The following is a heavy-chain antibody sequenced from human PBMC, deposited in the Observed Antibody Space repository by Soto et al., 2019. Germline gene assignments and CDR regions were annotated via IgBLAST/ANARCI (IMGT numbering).Heavy chain of an antibody. D-gene: IGHD2-15*01. CDR1: GGSIISYY. V-gene: IGHV4-59*08. CDR3: ARTYCSGGSCPFDY. Sequence: SETLSLTCTVSGGSIISYYWSWIRQPPGKGLEWIGYIYYSGSTNYNPSLKSRVTISVDTSKNQFSLKLSSVTAADTAVYYCARTYCSGGSCPFDYWGQGTLVTVSS. J-gene: IGHJ4*02. CDR2: IYYSGST.